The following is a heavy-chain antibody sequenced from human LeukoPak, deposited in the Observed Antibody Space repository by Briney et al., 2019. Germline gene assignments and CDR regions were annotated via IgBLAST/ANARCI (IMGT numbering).Heavy chain of an antibody. CDR3: ARGMRNFLH. J-gene: IGHJ1*01. CDR2: INPGGGST. V-gene: IGHV1-46*01. Sequence: ASVKVSCKAFGYTFINYYMHWVRRAPGQGLEWMGIINPGGGSTNYAQKFQGRVTMTRDTSTSTVYVELNSLRSEDTAVYYCARGMRNFLHWGQGTLVTVSS. CDR1: GYTFINYY.